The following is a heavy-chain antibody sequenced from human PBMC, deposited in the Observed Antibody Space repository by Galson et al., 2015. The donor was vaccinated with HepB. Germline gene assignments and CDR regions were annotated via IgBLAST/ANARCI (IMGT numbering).Heavy chain of an antibody. CDR1: GLMFRSYA. J-gene: IGHJ5*02. Sequence: SLRLSCAVSGLMFRSYAMNWVRQAPGKGLEWVSSITSSGDTGYYADSVRGRFTISRDNAKDFLYLHMNSLRADDTAIYYCARDFDSGPDRVVAAYWFAPSGQGTPVTVAS. V-gene: IGHV3-21*01. D-gene: IGHD2-15*01. CDR2: ITSSGDTG. CDR3: ARDFDSGPDRVVAAYWFAP.